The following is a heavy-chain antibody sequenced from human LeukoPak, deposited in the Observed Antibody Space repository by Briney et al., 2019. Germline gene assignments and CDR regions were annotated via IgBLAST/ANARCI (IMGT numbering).Heavy chain of an antibody. J-gene: IGHJ4*02. CDR2: ISAYNGNT. D-gene: IGHD3-22*01. Sequence: ASVKVSCKASGYTFTSYGISWVRQAPGQGLEWMGWISAYNGNTNYAQKLQGRVTMTTDTSTSTAYMELRSLRSDDTAVYYCARDRDRGYYDSSGYRLCDYWGQGTLVTVSS. CDR3: ARDRDRGYYDSSGYRLCDY. V-gene: IGHV1-18*01. CDR1: GYTFTSYG.